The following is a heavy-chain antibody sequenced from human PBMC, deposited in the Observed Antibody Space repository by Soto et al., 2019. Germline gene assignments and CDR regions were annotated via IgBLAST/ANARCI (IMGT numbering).Heavy chain of an antibody. Sequence: SETLSLTCAVYGGSFSGYYWSWIRQPPGKGLEWIGEINHSGSTHYNPSLKSRVTISVDTSKNQFSLKLSSVTAADTAVYYCARVRLWSGYYTLDYYGMDVWGQGTTVTVSS. CDR1: GGSFSGYY. CDR2: INHSGST. V-gene: IGHV4-34*01. D-gene: IGHD3-3*01. J-gene: IGHJ6*02. CDR3: ARVRLWSGYYTLDYYGMDV.